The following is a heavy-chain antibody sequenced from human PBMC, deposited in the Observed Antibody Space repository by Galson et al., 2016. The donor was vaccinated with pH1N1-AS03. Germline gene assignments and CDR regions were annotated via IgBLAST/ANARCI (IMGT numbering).Heavy chain of an antibody. CDR2: IDPDTGVT. D-gene: IGHD1-26*01. CDR1: GYIFTGFY. Sequence: SVKVSCKASGYIFTGFYVHWVRQAPGQGLEWMGWIDPDTGVTNYAQKFQAWVTMTRDTSISTAYMELYGLKSDDTAISFCARDPRGPCSSATCPTTYYFGMDVWGQGTTVIVSS. J-gene: IGHJ6*02. CDR3: ARDPRGPCSSATCPTTYYFGMDV. V-gene: IGHV1-2*04.